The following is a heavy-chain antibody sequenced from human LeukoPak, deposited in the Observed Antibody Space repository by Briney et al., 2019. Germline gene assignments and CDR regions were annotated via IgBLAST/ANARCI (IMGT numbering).Heavy chain of an antibody. CDR3: ARDKWEPGYAFDI. CDR2: IYTSGST. Sequence: SETLSLTCTVSGDSISSGDNYWSWIRQPAGKGLEWIGRIYTSGSTNYNPSLKSRVTISGDTSKNQFSLKLSSVTAADTAVYYCARDKWEPGYAFDIWGQGTMVTVSS. D-gene: IGHD1-26*01. V-gene: IGHV4-61*02. CDR1: GDSISSGDNY. J-gene: IGHJ3*02.